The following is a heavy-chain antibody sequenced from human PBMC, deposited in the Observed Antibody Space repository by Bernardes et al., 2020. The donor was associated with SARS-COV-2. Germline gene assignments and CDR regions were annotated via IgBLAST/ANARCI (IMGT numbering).Heavy chain of an antibody. Sequence: ETLSLICAVYGGSFSGYYWIWIRQPAGKWLACTEEINHSGSTNQNPCHKSRVTISVDTSKNQFTLKLSSVTAADTAVYYCARRTKITMIVIAVVGWFDPWGQGTLVTVSS. D-gene: IGHD3-22*01. CDR3: ARRTKITMIVIAVVGWFDP. CDR2: INHSGST. CDR1: GGSFSGYY. J-gene: IGHJ5*02. V-gene: IGHV4-34*01.